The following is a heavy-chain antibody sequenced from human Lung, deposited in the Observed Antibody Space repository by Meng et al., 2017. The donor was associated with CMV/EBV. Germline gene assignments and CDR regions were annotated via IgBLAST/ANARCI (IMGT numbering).Heavy chain of an antibody. V-gene: IGHV1-2*02. CDR2: INHNSGET. CDR1: GYTFTGYY. CDR3: ARTTYYDFWSGNSDWFET. D-gene: IGHD3-3*01. Sequence: SXXVSRLACGYTFTGYYMHWVRQAPGQGLEWMGWINHNSGETNYAQKVQGRVTMTRDTSISAAYMELNRLRSDDTAVYYWARTTYYDFWSGNSDWFETWGKGTXVTVSS. J-gene: IGHJ5*02.